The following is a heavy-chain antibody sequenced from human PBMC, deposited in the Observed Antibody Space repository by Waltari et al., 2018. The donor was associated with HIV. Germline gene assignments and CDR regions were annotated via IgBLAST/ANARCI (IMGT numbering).Heavy chain of an antibody. V-gene: IGHV1-8*01. D-gene: IGHD1-26*01. CDR1: GYTFTSYN. J-gene: IGHJ4*02. Sequence: QVQLVQSGAEVKKPGASVKVSCKASGYTFTSYNIYWVRQAPGQGLEWMGWMNPNSGETAYGQKFQGRVTMTRNTSMSTAYMELSSLRSEDTAVYYCARVRRPSGSYYLSYWGQGTLVTVSS. CDR2: MNPNSGET. CDR3: ARVRRPSGSYYLSY.